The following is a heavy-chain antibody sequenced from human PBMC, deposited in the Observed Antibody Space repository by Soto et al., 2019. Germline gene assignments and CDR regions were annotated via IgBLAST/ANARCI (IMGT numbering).Heavy chain of an antibody. V-gene: IGHV1-69*01. CDR1: GGIFSTYA. CDR2: IIPLFGTA. CDR3: ARDQYSGTYLHAFDI. J-gene: IGHJ3*02. D-gene: IGHD1-26*01. Sequence: QVQLVQSGAEVKKPGSSVKVSCRASGGIFSTYAINWVRQAPGQGLEWMGGIIPLFGTANYAQKLQRRVTISADESAHIAYMELSSLRSEDTAVYYCARDQYSGTYLHAFDIWGQGTRVTVSS.